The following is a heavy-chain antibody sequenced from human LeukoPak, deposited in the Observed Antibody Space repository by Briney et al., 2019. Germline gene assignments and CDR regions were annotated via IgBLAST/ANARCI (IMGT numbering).Heavy chain of an antibody. CDR3: ARGKYSSSWYGIFSRWFDP. J-gene: IGHJ5*02. CDR1: GGSFSGYY. CDR2: INHSGST. Sequence: SETLSLTCAVYGGSFSGYYWSWIRQPPGKGLEWIGEINHSGSTNYNPSLKSRVAISVDTSKNQFSLKLSSVTAADTAVYYCARGKYSSSWYGIFSRWFDPWGQGTLVTVSS. V-gene: IGHV4-34*01. D-gene: IGHD6-13*01.